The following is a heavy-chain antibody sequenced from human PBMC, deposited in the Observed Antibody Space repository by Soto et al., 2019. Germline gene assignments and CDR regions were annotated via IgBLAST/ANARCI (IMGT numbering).Heavy chain of an antibody. V-gene: IGHV3-30-3*01. J-gene: IGHJ6*02. D-gene: IGHD2-21*02. Sequence: VGSLRLSCAASGFTFETYTMFWVRQAPGKGLEWVALISFGGDTKTYADSVKGRFFISRDNSDYTLTLQLDSLRSEDTGVYYCARAHRVVTTYYSGMDLWGQGTTVTVSS. CDR3: ARAHRVVTTYYSGMDL. CDR2: ISFGGDTK. CDR1: GFTFETYT.